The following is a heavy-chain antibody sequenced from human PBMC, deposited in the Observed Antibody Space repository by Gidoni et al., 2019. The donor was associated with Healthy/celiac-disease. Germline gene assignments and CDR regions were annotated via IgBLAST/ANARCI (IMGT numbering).Heavy chain of an antibody. CDR2: INHSGST. J-gene: IGHJ5*02. V-gene: IGHV4-34*01. CDR3: ARQNTGGSGSQGWFDP. D-gene: IGHD3-10*01. CDR1: GGSFSGYY. Sequence: QVQLQQWGAGLLKPSETLSLTCAVYGGSFSGYYWSWIRQPPGKGLEWIGEINHSGSTNYNPSLKSRVTISVDTSKNQFSLKLSSVTAADTAVYYCARQNTGGSGSQGWFDPWGQGTLVTVSS.